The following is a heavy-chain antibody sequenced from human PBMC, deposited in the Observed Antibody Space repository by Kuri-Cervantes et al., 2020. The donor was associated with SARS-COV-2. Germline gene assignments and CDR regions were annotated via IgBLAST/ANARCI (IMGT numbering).Heavy chain of an antibody. J-gene: IGHJ5*02. CDR1: GGSISSYY. CDR2: IYYSGST. V-gene: IGHV4-59*12. CDR3: AGVGGGGWFDP. D-gene: IGHD3-16*01. Sequence: GSLRLSCTVSGGSISSYYWSWIRQPPGKGLEWIGYIYYSGSTNYNPSLKSRVTISVDPSKNQFSLKLSSVTAADTAVYYWAGVGGGGWFDPWGQGTLVTVSS.